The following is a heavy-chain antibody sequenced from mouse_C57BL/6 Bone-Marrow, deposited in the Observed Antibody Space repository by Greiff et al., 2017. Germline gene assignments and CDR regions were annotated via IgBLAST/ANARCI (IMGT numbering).Heavy chain of an antibody. CDR1: GFTFRDYG. V-gene: IGHV5-17*01. J-gene: IGHJ2*01. CDR3: ASFFFDY. Sequence: EVKLMESGGGLVKPGGSLKLSCAASGFTFRDYGMHWVRQAPEQGLEWVAYISSGSSTIYYADTVKGRFTISRDNAKNTLFLQMTSLRSEDTAMYYCASFFFDYWGQGTTLTVSS. CDR2: ISSGSSTI.